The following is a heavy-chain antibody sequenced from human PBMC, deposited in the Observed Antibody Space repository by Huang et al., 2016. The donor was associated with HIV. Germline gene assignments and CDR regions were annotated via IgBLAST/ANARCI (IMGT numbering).Heavy chain of an antibody. D-gene: IGHD1-26*01. CDR1: GFRFHGYG. Sequence: ELVESGGGVVQSGGALTLSCVASGFRFHGYGRHWVRQTPGNGLEWGAMISYNGYFKYYADSLGGRLSISRDNSKKTMNLQMDSLRPDDTAVYFCAKDRVLGGTSGPFDLWGQGTSVTVSP. CDR2: ISYNGYFK. V-gene: IGHV3-30*18. J-gene: IGHJ5*02. CDR3: AKDRVLGGTSGPFDL.